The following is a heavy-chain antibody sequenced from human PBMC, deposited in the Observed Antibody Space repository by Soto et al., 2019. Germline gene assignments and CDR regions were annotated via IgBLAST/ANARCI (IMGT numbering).Heavy chain of an antibody. Sequence: GGSLRLSCAASGFTFSSYGMHWVRQAPGKGLEWVAVIWYDGSNKYYADSVKGRFTISRDNSKNTLYLQMNSLRAEDTAVYYCARGIGYSGYDSAAGGHDYWGQGTLVTVSS. V-gene: IGHV3-33*01. CDR1: GFTFSSYG. CDR3: ARGIGYSGYDSAAGGHDY. D-gene: IGHD5-12*01. J-gene: IGHJ4*02. CDR2: IWYDGSNK.